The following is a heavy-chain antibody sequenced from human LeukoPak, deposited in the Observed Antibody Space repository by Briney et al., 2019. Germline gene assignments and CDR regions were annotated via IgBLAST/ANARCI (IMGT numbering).Heavy chain of an antibody. D-gene: IGHD5-18*01. CDR3: ARDSTLWSGYDMDL. CDR1: GYTFTSYY. V-gene: IGHV1-2*04. CDR2: IDPNSGDT. J-gene: IGHJ6*02. Sequence: ASVKVSCKASGYTFTSYYMHWVRQAPGQGLEWMGWIDPNSGDTNYAQKFQGWVTMTRDTSISTIYVELTRLKSNDTAVYYCARDSTLWSGYDMDLWGQGTTVTVSS.